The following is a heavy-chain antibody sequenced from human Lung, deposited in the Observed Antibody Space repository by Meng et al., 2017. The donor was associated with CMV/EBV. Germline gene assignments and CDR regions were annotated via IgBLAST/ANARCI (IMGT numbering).Heavy chain of an antibody. V-gene: IGHV3-30*14. CDR1: GFTFSRYA. CDR3: ASEYGSSSAFDY. D-gene: IGHD6-6*01. J-gene: IGHJ4*02. Sequence: GGSXRLXXAASGFTFSRYALHWVRQAPGQGLEWVAVISYDGGTRYYADSVKGRFTISRDSSRNSLYLQLNSLRPEDTAVYYCASEYGSSSAFDYWGQGTXVTVSS. CDR2: ISYDGGTR.